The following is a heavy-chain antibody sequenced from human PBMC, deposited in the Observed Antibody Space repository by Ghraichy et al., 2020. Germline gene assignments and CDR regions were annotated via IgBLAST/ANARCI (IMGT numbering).Heavy chain of an antibody. Sequence: GGSLRLSCAASGFTFSSYWMSWVRQAPGKGLEWVANIKQDGSEKYYVDSVKGRFTISRDNVKNSLYLQMNSLRAEDTAVYYCARDLDAYCGGDCYSFDYWGQGTLVTVSS. V-gene: IGHV3-7*03. CDR3: ARDLDAYCGGDCYSFDY. CDR2: IKQDGSEK. CDR1: GFTFSSYW. D-gene: IGHD2-21*02. J-gene: IGHJ4*02.